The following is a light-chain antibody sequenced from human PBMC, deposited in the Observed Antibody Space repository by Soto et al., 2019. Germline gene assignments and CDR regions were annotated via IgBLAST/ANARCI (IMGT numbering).Light chain of an antibody. CDR1: QSVSSN. V-gene: IGKV3-15*01. J-gene: IGKJ4*01. CDR3: QQYNDWLT. Sequence: EIVMTQSPDTLSVSPGERATLSCRASQSVSSNLAWYQQKPGQAPRLLIYGASTRATGIPARSSGSGSGTEFTLTISSLQSEDFAVYYCQQYNDWLTFGGGTKVEIK. CDR2: GAS.